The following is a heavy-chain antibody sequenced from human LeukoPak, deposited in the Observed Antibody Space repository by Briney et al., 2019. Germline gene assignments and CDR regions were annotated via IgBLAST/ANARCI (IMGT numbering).Heavy chain of an antibody. CDR2: ISYDGSNK. D-gene: IGHD3-10*02. V-gene: IGHV3-30*04. J-gene: IGHJ6*02. CDR1: GFTFSSYA. CDR3: ARSGGSLALVRVYYYYGMDV. Sequence: GGSLRLSCAASGFTFSSYAMHWVRQAPGKGLEWVAVISYDGSNKYYADSVKDRFTISRDNPKNTLYLQMNSLRAEDTAVYYCARSGGSLALVRVYYYYGMDVWGQGTTVTVSS.